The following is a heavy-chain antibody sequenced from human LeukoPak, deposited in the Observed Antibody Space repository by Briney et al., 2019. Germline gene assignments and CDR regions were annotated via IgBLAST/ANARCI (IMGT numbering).Heavy chain of an antibody. Sequence: GGSLRLSCAASGFTFSSYSMNWVRQAPGKGLEWVSSISSIGSYIYYADSVKGRFTISRDNAKNSLYLQMNSLRAEDTAVYYCASGIVVPAAIYAFDIWGQGTMVTVSS. CDR2: ISSIGSYI. V-gene: IGHV3-21*01. D-gene: IGHD2-2*01. CDR3: ASGIVVPAAIYAFDI. J-gene: IGHJ3*02. CDR1: GFTFSSYS.